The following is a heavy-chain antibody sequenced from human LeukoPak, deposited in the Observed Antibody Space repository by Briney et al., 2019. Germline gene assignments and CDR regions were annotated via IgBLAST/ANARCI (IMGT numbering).Heavy chain of an antibody. V-gene: IGHV4-31*03. J-gene: IGHJ5*02. Sequence: SETLSFTCTVSGGSISSGGYYWSWIRQHPGKGLEWIGYIYYSGSTYYNPSLKSRVTISVDTSKNQFSLKLSSVTAADTAVYYCARAEILYYDSSGYFNWFDPWGQGTLVTVSS. CDR3: ARAEILYYDSSGYFNWFDP. D-gene: IGHD3-22*01. CDR1: GGSISSGGYY. CDR2: IYYSGST.